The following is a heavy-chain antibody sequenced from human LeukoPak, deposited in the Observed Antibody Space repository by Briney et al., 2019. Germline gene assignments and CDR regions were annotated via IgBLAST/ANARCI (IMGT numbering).Heavy chain of an antibody. V-gene: IGHV3-30*18. CDR1: GFTFSSYG. CDR3: AKDGDSSGWYGTYYYYYGIDV. J-gene: IGHJ6*02. D-gene: IGHD6-19*01. Sequence: GRSLRLSCAASGFTFSSYGMHWVRQAPGKGLEWVAVISYDGSNKYYADSVKGRFTISRDNSKNTLYLQMNSLRAEDTAVYYCAKDGDSSGWYGTYYYYYGIDVCGQGTTVTVSS. CDR2: ISYDGSNK.